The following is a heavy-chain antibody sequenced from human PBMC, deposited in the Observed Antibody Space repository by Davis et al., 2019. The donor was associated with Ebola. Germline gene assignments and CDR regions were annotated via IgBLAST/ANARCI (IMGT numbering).Heavy chain of an antibody. CDR2: IDEDGSKK. J-gene: IGHJ4*02. CDR3: ARDIAVAGTIGFDY. V-gene: IGHV3-7*01. CDR1: GFTFSSYW. D-gene: IGHD6-19*01. Sequence: GESLKISCAVSGFTFSSYWMSWVRQGPGKGLEWVAEIDEDGSKKDYVDSVKGRFTISRDNAKNTLYLQMNSLRPEDTAVYYCARDIAVAGTIGFDYWGQGTLVTVSS.